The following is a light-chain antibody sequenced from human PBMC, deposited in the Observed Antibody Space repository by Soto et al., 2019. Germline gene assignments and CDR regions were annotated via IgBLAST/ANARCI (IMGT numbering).Light chain of an antibody. CDR1: SSDVGSYNY. CDR2: EVS. V-gene: IGLV2-8*01. Sequence: QSALTQPPSASGSLGQSVTISCTGTSSDVGSYNYVTWYQQHPGKAPKCMIYEVSKRPSGVPDRFSGSKSGNTPSLTVSGLQADDEADYYCSSYAGSNWVFGGGTKLTVL. J-gene: IGLJ3*02. CDR3: SSYAGSNWV.